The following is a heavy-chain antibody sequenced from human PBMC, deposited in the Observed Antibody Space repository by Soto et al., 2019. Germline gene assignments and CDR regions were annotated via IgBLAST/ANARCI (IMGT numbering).Heavy chain of an antibody. V-gene: IGHV3-30-3*01. D-gene: IGHD1-26*01. CDR1: GFTFSSYA. CDR2: ISYDGSNK. CDR3: ASYHYGGSYRAVGYYYYGMDV. J-gene: IGHJ6*02. Sequence: GGSLRLSCAASGFTFSSYAMHWVRQAPGKGLEWVAVISYDGSNKYYADSVKGRFTISRDNSKNTLYLQMNSLRAEDTAVYYCASYHYGGSYRAVGYYYYGMDVWGQGTTVTVS.